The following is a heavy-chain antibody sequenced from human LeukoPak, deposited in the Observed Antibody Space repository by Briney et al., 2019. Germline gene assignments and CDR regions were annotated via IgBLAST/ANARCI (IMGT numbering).Heavy chain of an antibody. CDR1: GFTFSSYA. Sequence: PGRSLRLSCAASGFTFSSYAMHWVRQAPGKGLEWVAVISYDGSNKYYADSVKGRFTISRDNPKNTVYLQMNSLRAEDTAVYYCARDLGYSYGYGFDYWGQGTLVTVSS. J-gene: IGHJ4*02. CDR3: ARDLGYSYGYGFDY. D-gene: IGHD5-18*01. CDR2: ISYDGSNK. V-gene: IGHV3-30-3*01.